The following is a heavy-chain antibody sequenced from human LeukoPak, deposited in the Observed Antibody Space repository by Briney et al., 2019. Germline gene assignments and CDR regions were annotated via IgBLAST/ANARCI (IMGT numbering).Heavy chain of an antibody. CDR3: ATSAHIEVGTAPPPDY. D-gene: IGHD2-21*02. CDR1: GFTFSSYG. Sequence: AGGSLRLSCAASGFTFSSYGMHWVRQAPGKGLEWVAVIWYDGSNKDYADSVKGRFTISRDNSKNTLYLQMSGLRAEDTAVYDCATSAHIEVGTAPPPDYWGQGTLVTVTS. V-gene: IGHV3-33*01. J-gene: IGHJ4*02. CDR2: IWYDGSNK.